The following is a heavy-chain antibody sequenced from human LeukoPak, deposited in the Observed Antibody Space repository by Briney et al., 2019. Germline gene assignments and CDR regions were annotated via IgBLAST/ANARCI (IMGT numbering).Heavy chain of an antibody. D-gene: IGHD4-17*01. J-gene: IGHJ4*02. Sequence: PSETLSLTCTVSVGSISSSSYYWGWIRQPPGKGLEWIGSIYYSGSTYYNPSLKSRVTISVDTSKNQFSLKLSSVTAADTAVYYCARDGDYGDLDYWGQGTLVTVSS. CDR3: ARDGDYGDLDY. CDR1: VGSISSSSYY. CDR2: IYYSGST. V-gene: IGHV4-39*07.